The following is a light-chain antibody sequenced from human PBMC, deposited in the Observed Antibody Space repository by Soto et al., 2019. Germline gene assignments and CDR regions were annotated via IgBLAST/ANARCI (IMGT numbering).Light chain of an antibody. Sequence: EIVLTQSPGTLSLSLGERATLSCRASQSISSSYLAWYQQKPGQAPRLLIYGASSRATGIPDRFSGSGSGTDFTRTISRLEPEDFAVYYCQQYGRTFGQGNKVEI. CDR1: QSISSSY. J-gene: IGKJ1*01. CDR3: QQYGRT. V-gene: IGKV3-20*01. CDR2: GAS.